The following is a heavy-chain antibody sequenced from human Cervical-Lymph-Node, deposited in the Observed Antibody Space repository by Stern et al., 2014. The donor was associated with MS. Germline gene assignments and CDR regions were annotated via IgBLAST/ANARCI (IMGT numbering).Heavy chain of an antibody. Sequence: QVQLMQSGAEVKKPGASMRISCKASGYTFTNYFIHWVRQAPRQRPEWMGIINPTTGRTSYAQRFQGGVTMTSDTSTNTAYLDLSSLRSEDTAVYFCARAQEFSNVVANYWGQGTLVTVSS. V-gene: IGHV1-46*03. CDR1: GYTFTNYF. CDR2: INPTTGRT. CDR3: ARAQEFSNVVANY. J-gene: IGHJ4*02. D-gene: IGHD2-8*01.